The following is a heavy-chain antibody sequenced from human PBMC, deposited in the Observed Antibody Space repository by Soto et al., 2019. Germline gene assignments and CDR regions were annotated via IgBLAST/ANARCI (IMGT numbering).Heavy chain of an antibody. CDR3: ARDNPKGVNCNYFGCQFDY. J-gene: IGHJ4*02. CDR2: TYYRSKWYN. CDR1: GDSVSSNSAA. D-gene: IGHD1-7*01. V-gene: IGHV6-1*01. Sequence: SQTLSLTCAISGDSVSSNSAAWNWIRQSPSRGLEWLGRTYYRSKWYNDYAVSVKSRITINPDTSKNQFSLQLNSVTPEDTAVYYCARDNPKGVNCNYFGCQFDYWGQGTLVTVSS.